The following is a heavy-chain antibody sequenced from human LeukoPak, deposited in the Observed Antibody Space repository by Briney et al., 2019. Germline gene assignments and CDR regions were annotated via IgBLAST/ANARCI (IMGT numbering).Heavy chain of an antibody. CDR2: ISYDGSNK. CDR3: AREAESMIVVVTINWFDP. V-gene: IGHV3-30-3*01. CDR1: GFTFSIYA. Sequence: GGSLRLSCAASGFTFSIYAMHWVRQAPGKGLEWVAVISYDGSNKYYADSVKGRFTISRDNSKNTLYLQMNSLRAEDTAVYYCAREAESMIVVVTINWFDPWGQGTLVTVSS. J-gene: IGHJ5*02. D-gene: IGHD3-22*01.